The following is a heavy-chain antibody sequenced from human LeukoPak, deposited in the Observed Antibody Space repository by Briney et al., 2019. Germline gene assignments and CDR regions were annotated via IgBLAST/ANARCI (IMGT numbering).Heavy chain of an antibody. CDR2: INADGSTA. Sequence: GGSLGLSCAASGFTFGNSWVNWVRQAPGRGLVWVSLINADGSTATYADSVKGRFTISRDKARNTLSLQMNSLTIEDTAVYYCVVVVEPADSDGFDVWGQGTMVTVSS. V-gene: IGHV3-74*01. J-gene: IGHJ3*01. CDR1: GFTFGNSW. CDR3: VVVVEPADSDGFDV. D-gene: IGHD1-14*01.